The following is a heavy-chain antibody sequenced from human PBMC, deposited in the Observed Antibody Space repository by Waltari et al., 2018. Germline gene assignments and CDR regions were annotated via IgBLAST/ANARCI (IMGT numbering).Heavy chain of an antibody. Sequence: EVQLVESGGGLVQPGGSLRLSCAASGFTFSSYSMNWVRQAPGKGLEWVSYISSSSSTIYYADSVKGRFTISRDNAKNSLYLQMNSLRAEDTAVYYCARDRSSSRSGADYWGQGTLVTVSS. CDR1: GFTFSSYS. CDR3: ARDRSSSRSGADY. V-gene: IGHV3-48*01. CDR2: ISSSSSTI. J-gene: IGHJ4*02. D-gene: IGHD6-13*01.